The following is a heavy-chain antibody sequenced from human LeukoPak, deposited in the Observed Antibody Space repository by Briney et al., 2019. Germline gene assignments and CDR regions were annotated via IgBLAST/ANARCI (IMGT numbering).Heavy chain of an antibody. D-gene: IGHD3-22*01. V-gene: IGHV4-34*01. J-gene: IGHJ4*02. CDR1: GASVSAYY. Sequence: SETLSLTXGVYGASVSAYYWTWIRQSPGKGLEWLGKIYHNGNTYYNPSLKGRVTISVDTSKNQFSLKLSSVTAADTALYYCAREFTEYYYDSSKASYWGQGTLVTVSS. CDR3: AREFTEYYYDSSKASY. CDR2: IYHNGNT.